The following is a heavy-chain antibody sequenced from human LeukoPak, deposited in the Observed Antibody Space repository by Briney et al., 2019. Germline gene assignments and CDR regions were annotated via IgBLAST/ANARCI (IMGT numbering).Heavy chain of an antibody. CDR3: ARGRGSSARLGYFYYYIDV. V-gene: IGHV7-4-1*02. CDR1: GYTFTSYG. Sequence: ASVKVSCKASGYTFTSYGIHWVRQAPGQGLDWMGWINTNTGNPTYAQGFTGRSVFSLETSVGTSYLQITSLKAEDTAVYYCARGRGSSARLGYFYYYIDVWGQGTTVTVSS. CDR2: INTNTGNP. J-gene: IGHJ6*02. D-gene: IGHD1-26*01.